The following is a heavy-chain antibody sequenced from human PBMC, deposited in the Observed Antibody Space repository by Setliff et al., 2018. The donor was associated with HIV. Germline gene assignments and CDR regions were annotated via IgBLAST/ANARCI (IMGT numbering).Heavy chain of an antibody. J-gene: IGHJ5*02. CDR2: INTQTGSP. CDR3: ARALYGDYGGDINWLDP. CDR1: GYSFINYA. V-gene: IGHV7-4-1*02. Sequence: ASVKVSCKASGYSFINYAMNWVRQAPGQGLEWMGWINTQTGSPTYAQAFTGRFVFSVDTSATTAYLQISSLKADDTAVYYCARALYGDYGGDINWLDPWGQGTLVTVSS. D-gene: IGHD4-17*01.